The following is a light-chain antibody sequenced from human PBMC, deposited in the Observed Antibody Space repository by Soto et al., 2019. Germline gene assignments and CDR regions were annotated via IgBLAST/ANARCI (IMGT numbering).Light chain of an antibody. CDR1: QNIANNY. Sequence: EVALTQSPGTLSLSPGARATLSCRASQNIANNYLTWYQQKPSQAPRVLIYDASTRATGIPDRFSGSGSGTDFTLTISRLEPEDSAVYYCQQYGSSPWTFGQGTKVEI. CDR3: QQYGSSPWT. CDR2: DAS. V-gene: IGKV3-20*01. J-gene: IGKJ1*01.